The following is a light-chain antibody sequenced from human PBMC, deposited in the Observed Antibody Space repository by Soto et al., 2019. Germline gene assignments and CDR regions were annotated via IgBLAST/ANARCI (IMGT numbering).Light chain of an antibody. V-gene: IGKV1-39*01. Sequence: DIPMTQSPSSLSASVGDRVTITCRASQSIDTHLNWYQQRPGKAPNLLIHAASSLQSGVPSRFSGSGSGTVFTLTITSLQPEDFATYYCQQSYNTPRTFGQGTKLEIK. CDR1: QSIDTH. CDR3: QQSYNTPRT. J-gene: IGKJ2*02. CDR2: AAS.